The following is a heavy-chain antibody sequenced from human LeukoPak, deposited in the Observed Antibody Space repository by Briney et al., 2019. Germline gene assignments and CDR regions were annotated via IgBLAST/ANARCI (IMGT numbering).Heavy chain of an antibody. D-gene: IGHD6-13*01. CDR3: AAWREGSSSRFDY. CDR2: IYYSGST. J-gene: IGHJ4*02. Sequence: PSETLSLTCTVSGGSISSYYWSWIRQPPGKGLEWIGYIYYSGSTNYNLSLKSRVTISVDTSKNQFSLKLSSVTAADTAVYYCAAWREGSSSRFDYWGQGTLVTVSS. V-gene: IGHV4-59*01. CDR1: GGSISSYY.